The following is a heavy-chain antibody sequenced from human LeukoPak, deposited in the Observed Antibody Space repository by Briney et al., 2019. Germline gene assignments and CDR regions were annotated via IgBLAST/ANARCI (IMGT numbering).Heavy chain of an antibody. CDR3: VRDRGWYHFDL. J-gene: IGHJ4*02. CDR1: GFTFSSYT. D-gene: IGHD3-10*01. V-gene: IGHV3-74*01. Sequence: GGSLRLSCAASGFTFSSYTMNWVRQAPGKGLVWVSRINTDGSSTSYADSVKGRFTISRDNAKNTLYLQLNSLRAEDTAVYYCVRDRGWYHFDLWGQGTLVTVSS. CDR2: INTDGSST.